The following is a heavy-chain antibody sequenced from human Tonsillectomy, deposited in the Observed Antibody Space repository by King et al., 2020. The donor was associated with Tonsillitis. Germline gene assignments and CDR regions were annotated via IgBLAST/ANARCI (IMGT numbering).Heavy chain of an antibody. CDR1: GFTVSSNNF. D-gene: IGHD4-17*01. CDR3: AREITTYGDYAAFDY. J-gene: IGHJ4*02. CDR2: FYSGVST. Sequence: VQLVESGGGLVQPGGSLRLSCAASGFTVSSNNFMNWVRQAPGKGRRWVPVFYSGVSTSYEDSVKGRFTISRANSKNTLSLQMNSLRAEDTAVYYCAREITTYGDYAAFDYWGQGTLVTVSS. V-gene: IGHV3-66*01.